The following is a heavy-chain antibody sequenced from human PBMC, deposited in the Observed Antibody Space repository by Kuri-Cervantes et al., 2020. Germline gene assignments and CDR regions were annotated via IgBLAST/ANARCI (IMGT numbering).Heavy chain of an antibody. Sequence: GSLRLSCAVYGGSFSGYYWSWIRQPPGKGLEWIGEINHSGSTNCNPSLKSRVTISVDTSKNQFSLKLSSVTAADTAVYYCARTYYYDSSGYYPNDYYYGMDVWGQGTTVTVSS. CDR2: INHSGST. CDR3: ARTYYYDSSGYYPNDYYYGMDV. J-gene: IGHJ6*02. CDR1: GGSFSGYY. V-gene: IGHV4-34*01. D-gene: IGHD3-22*01.